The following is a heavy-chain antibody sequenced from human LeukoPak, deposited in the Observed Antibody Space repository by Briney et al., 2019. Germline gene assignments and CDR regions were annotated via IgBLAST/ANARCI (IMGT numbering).Heavy chain of an antibody. D-gene: IGHD5-12*01. CDR3: ARDIVATKGYFDY. CDR2: ISSSSSYI. V-gene: IGHV3-21*01. J-gene: IGHJ4*02. CDR1: GFSFSNYA. Sequence: PGGSLRLSCAASGFSFSNYAMNWVRQAPGKGLEWVSSISSSSSYIYYADSVKGRFTISRDNAKNSLYLQMNSLRAEDTAVYYCARDIVATKGYFDYWGQGTLVTVSS.